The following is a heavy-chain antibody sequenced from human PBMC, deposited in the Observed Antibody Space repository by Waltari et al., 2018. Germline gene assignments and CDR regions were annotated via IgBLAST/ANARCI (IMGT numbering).Heavy chain of an antibody. CDR2: IIPIFGTA. V-gene: IGHV1-69*14. CDR1: GGTFSSYA. CDR3: ASYYIEEWFGELYTYYFDY. D-gene: IGHD3-10*01. Sequence: QVQLVQSGAEVKKPGSSVKVSCKASGGTFSSYAISWVRQAPGQGLEWMGGIIPIFGTANYAQKFQGRVTITADKSTSTAYMELSSLRSEDTAVYYCASYYIEEWFGELYTYYFDYWGQGTLVTVSS. J-gene: IGHJ4*02.